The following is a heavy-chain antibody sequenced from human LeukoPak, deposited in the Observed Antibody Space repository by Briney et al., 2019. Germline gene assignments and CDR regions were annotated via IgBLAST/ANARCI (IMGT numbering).Heavy chain of an antibody. CDR2: IKHDESEK. Sequence: PGGSLRLSCVASGFTFSRYWMSWVRQAPGKGLEWVANIKHDESEKYYSDSVKGRFTISRDNAKNSLYLQMNSLRAEDTAVYYCALYNWNSNRDFDYWGQGSLVTVFS. J-gene: IGHJ4*02. CDR1: GFTFSRYW. V-gene: IGHV3-7*05. D-gene: IGHD1-7*01. CDR3: ALYNWNSNRDFDY.